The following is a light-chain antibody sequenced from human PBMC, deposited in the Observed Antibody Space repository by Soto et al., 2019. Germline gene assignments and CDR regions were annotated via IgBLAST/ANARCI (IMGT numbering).Light chain of an antibody. V-gene: IGKV1-5*03. CDR3: QQYNSYSGT. Sequence: DIQMTQSPSTLSASVGDRVTITCRSSQSISSWLAWYQQKRGKAPKVLIYKASSLECGVQSRLSGSGSGTEFTLTISSLQPDDFATYYCQQYNSYSGTSGQGTKWIS. J-gene: IGKJ1*01. CDR2: KAS. CDR1: QSISSW.